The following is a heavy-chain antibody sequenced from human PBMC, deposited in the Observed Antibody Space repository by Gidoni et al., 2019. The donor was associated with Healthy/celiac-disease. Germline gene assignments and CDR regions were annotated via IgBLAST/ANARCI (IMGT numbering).Heavy chain of an antibody. CDR3: ARDRDYYGSGSYSV. J-gene: IGHJ4*02. V-gene: IGHV4-59*01. CDR1: GGSISSYY. CDR2: IYYSGST. Sequence: QVQLQESGPGLVKPSETLSLTCTVPGGSISSYYWSWIRQPPGKGLEWIGYIYYSGSTNYNPSLKSRVTISVDTSKNQFSLKLSSVTAADTAVYYCARDRDYYGSGSYSVWGQGTLVTVSS. D-gene: IGHD3-10*01.